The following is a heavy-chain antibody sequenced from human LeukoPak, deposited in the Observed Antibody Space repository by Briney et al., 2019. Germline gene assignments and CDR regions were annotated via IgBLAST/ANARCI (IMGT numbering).Heavy chain of an antibody. CDR1: GFTFSNAW. D-gene: IGHD2-15*01. CDR2: IKSNTDGGTT. V-gene: IGHV3-15*01. Sequence: PGGSLRLSCAASGFTFSNAWMSWVRQAPGKGLEWVGRIKSNTDGGTTDYAAPVKGRFTISRDDSKNTLYLQMNSLKTEDTAVYYCTTDEYCSGGSCYWFDPWGQGTLVTVSS. CDR3: TTDEYCSGGSCYWFDP. J-gene: IGHJ5*02.